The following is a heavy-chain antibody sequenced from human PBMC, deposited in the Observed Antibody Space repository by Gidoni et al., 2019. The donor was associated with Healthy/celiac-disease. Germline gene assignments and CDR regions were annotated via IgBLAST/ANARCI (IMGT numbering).Heavy chain of an antibody. CDR2: IYYSGST. D-gene: IGHD2-2*03. J-gene: IGHJ4*02. CDR3: AKDGYCSSTSCYPNL. CDR1: GGSISRSSYH. Sequence: QLQLQESGPGLVKPSETLSLTCTVPGGSISRSSYHWGWIRQPPGKGLEWIGSIYYSGSTYYNPSLKSRVTISVDTSKNQFSLKLSSVTAADTAVYYCAKDGYCSSTSCYPNLWGQGTLVTVSS. V-gene: IGHV4-39*02.